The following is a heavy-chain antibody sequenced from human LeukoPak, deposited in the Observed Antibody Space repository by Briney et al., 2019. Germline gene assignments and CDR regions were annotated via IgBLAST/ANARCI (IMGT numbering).Heavy chain of an antibody. CDR3: ARLLVYRGSYYD. CDR2: IYHSGST. D-gene: IGHD1-26*01. CDR1: GGSISSGGYS. V-gene: IGHV4-30-2*01. Sequence: SETLSLTCAVSGGSISSGGYSWSWIRQPPGKGLEWIGYIYHSGSTYYNPSLKSRVTISVDRSKNQFSLKLSSVTAADTAVYYCARLLVYRGSYYDWGQGTLVTVSS. J-gene: IGHJ4*02.